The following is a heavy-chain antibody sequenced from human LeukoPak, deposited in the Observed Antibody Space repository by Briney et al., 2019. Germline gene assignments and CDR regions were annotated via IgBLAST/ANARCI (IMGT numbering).Heavy chain of an antibody. Sequence: PGGSLRLSCAASGFTFSSYSMNWVRQAPGKGLEWVSSISSSSSYIYYADSVKGRFTISRDNAKNSLYLQMNSLRAEDTAVYYCARDRSYGDFGGGVYYYYGMDVWGQGTTVTVSS. CDR3: ARDRSYGDFGGGVYYYYGMDV. CDR1: GFTFSSYS. V-gene: IGHV3-21*01. D-gene: IGHD4-17*01. J-gene: IGHJ6*02. CDR2: ISSSSSYI.